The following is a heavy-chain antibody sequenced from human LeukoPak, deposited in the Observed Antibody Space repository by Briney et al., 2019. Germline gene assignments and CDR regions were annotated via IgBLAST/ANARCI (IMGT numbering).Heavy chain of an antibody. J-gene: IGHJ4*02. Sequence: GGSLRLSCAASGFTFSTYGMSWVRQAPGKGLEWVSGISGSGDSTYYADSVKGRFTISRDNSKNTLYLQVHGLRAEDTAVYYCAKSPTLYYYDSGTYSDYWGQGTLVTVSS. CDR3: AKSPTLYYYDSGTYSDY. CDR2: ISGSGDST. V-gene: IGHV3-23*01. CDR1: GFTFSTYG. D-gene: IGHD3-22*01.